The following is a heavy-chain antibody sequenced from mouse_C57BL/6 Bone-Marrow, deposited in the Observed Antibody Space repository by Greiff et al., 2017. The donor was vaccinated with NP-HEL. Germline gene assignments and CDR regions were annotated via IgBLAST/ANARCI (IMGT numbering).Heavy chain of an antibody. CDR1: GFTFTDYY. CDR2: IRNKANGYTT. D-gene: IGHD2-5*01. Sequence: EVKLMESGGGLVQPGGSLSLSCAASGFTFTDYYMSWVRQPPGKALEWLGFIRNKANGYTTKYSASVKGRFTISRDNYQSILYLQMNALRAEDSATYYCASYYSNYSYWYFDVWGTGTTVTVSS. J-gene: IGHJ1*03. CDR3: ASYYSNYSYWYFDV. V-gene: IGHV7-3*01.